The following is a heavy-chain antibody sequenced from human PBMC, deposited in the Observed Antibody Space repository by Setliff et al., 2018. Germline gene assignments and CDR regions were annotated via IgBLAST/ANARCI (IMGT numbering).Heavy chain of an antibody. V-gene: IGHV4-39*07. D-gene: IGHD5-12*01. Sequence: SETLSLTCTVSGGSISSSSYYWGWIRQPPGKGLEWIGSIYYSGSTYYNPSLKSRVTISIDTSKSQFSLKLSSMTAADTALYYCARNPDFLQYSFDLWGRGTLVTVSS. J-gene: IGHJ2*01. CDR1: GGSISSSSYY. CDR3: ARNPDFLQYSFDL. CDR2: IYYSGST.